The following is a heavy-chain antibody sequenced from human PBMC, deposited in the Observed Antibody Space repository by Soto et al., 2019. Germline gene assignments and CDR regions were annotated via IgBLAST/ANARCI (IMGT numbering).Heavy chain of an antibody. CDR2: IYYSGST. CDR3: AREPLFCPGGSCYCYFDY. CDR1: GDSISGYY. J-gene: IGHJ4*02. Sequence: PSETLSLTCTVSGDSISGYYWSWIRQPPGKGLEWIGYIYYSGSTNYNPSLKSRLTMSVDTSKDQFSLKLSSVTAADTAVYYCAREPLFCPGGSCYCYFDYWGQGTLVTVSS. D-gene: IGHD2-15*01. V-gene: IGHV4-59*01.